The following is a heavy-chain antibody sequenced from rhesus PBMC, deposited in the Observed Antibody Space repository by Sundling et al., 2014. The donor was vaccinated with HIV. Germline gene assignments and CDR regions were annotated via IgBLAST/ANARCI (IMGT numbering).Heavy chain of an antibody. CDR1: GASISSFY. CDR2: FSGSGGTA. V-gene: IGHV4-173*01. Sequence: QVHLQESGPGLVKPSETLSLTCTVSGASISSFYWSWIRQPPGKGLEWIGRFSGSGGTADYNPSLKSRVTISTDTSKNQFSLNLSSVTAADTAVYYCARGYSGSWKMDFDYWGQGVLVTVSS. J-gene: IGHJ4*01. CDR3: ARGYSGSWKMDFDY. D-gene: IGHD6-25*01.